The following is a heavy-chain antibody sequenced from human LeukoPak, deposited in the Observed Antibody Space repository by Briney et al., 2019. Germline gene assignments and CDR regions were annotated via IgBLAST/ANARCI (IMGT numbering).Heavy chain of an antibody. Sequence: GGSLRLSCAASGFIFSSHGMNWVRQAPGKGLEWVSGISPSGDITYYADSVKGRFTISRDNSKNTLYLQMDSLRADDTAVYYCAKGSGTAEEFWGQGTLVTVSS. CDR2: ISPSGDIT. CDR1: GFIFSSHG. J-gene: IGHJ4*02. V-gene: IGHV3-23*01. CDR3: AKGSGTAEEF. D-gene: IGHD6-25*01.